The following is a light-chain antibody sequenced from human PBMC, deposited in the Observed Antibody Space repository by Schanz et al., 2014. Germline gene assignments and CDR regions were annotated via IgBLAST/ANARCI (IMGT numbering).Light chain of an antibody. Sequence: DIQMTQSPSSLSASVGDRVTITCRASQSIGTYLNWYQQKPGKAPKLLIYGASSLQSGVPSRFSGGGSGTDFTLTISSLQPDDFATYYCQQYNSHSTFGQGTKLEIK. CDR1: QSIGTY. CDR2: GAS. J-gene: IGKJ2*01. CDR3: QQYNSHST. V-gene: IGKV1-39*01.